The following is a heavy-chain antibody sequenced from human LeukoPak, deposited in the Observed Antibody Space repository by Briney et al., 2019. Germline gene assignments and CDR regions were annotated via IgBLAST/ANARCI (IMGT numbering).Heavy chain of an antibody. J-gene: IGHJ1*01. CDR3: ARIVTTVTTRYFQR. Sequence: GGSLRLSCAASGFTVSSNYMSWVRQAPGKGLEWVSVIYSGGSTYYADSVKGRFTISRDNSKNTLYLQMNSLRAEDTAVYYCARIVTTVTTRYFQRWGQGTLVTVSS. V-gene: IGHV3-53*01. CDR2: IYSGGST. D-gene: IGHD4-17*01. CDR1: GFTVSSNY.